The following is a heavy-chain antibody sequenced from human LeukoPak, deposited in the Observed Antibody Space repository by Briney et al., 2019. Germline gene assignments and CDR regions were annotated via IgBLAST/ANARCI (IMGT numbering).Heavy chain of an antibody. V-gene: IGHV3-74*01. CDR2: ISSDGSST. D-gene: IGHD3-10*01. CDR1: GFTFSSSW. Sequence: GGSLRLSCAASGFTFSSSWRHWLRQAPGKGLVGVSRISSDGSSTSYAHPVKGRFTISRDNAKSTLYLQINSLRAEDTALYFCASHGYYGSGSYCHHWGQGTLVCVSS. CDR3: ASHGYYGSGSYCHH. J-gene: IGHJ4*02.